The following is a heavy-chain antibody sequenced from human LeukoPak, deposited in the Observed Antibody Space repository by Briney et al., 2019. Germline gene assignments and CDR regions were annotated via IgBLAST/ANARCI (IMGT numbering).Heavy chain of an antibody. CDR1: GFTFSDYY. CDR3: ARDLGSGPIKGWFDP. CDR2: ISSSSSYT. V-gene: IGHV3-11*05. J-gene: IGHJ5*02. D-gene: IGHD3-10*01. Sequence: PGRSLRLSCAASGFTFSDYYMSWIREAPGKGLEWVSYISSSSSYTNYADSVKGRFTISRDNAKNSLYLQMNSLRAEDTAVYYCARDLGSGPIKGWFDPWGQGTLVTVYS.